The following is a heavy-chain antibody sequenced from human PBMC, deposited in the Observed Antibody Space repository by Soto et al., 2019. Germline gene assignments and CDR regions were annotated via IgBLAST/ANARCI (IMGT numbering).Heavy chain of an antibody. CDR1: GYSISSGYY. J-gene: IGHJ4*02. V-gene: IGHV4-38-2*01. Sequence: SETLSLTCDVSGYSISSGYYWAWVRQPPGKGMEWIGSINHRGNSYYNPSLKSRVTISVDTSKNQGSLKVSSVTAADTAVYYCVRSGDDYGSYIDYWGQGTLVTVSS. CDR2: INHRGNS. CDR3: VRSGDDYGSYIDY. D-gene: IGHD4-17*01.